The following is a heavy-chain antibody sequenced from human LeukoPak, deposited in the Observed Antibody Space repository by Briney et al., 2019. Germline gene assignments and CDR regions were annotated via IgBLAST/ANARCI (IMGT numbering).Heavy chain of an antibody. CDR3: ASNIKDCYEGKANWGYYYGMGV. J-gene: IGHJ6*04. D-gene: IGHD7-27*01. Sequence: GGSLRLSCAASGFTFSSYEMNWVRQAPGKGLEWVSYISSSGSTIYYADSVKGRFTISRDNAKNSLYLQMNSLRAEDTAVYYCASNIKDCYEGKANWGYYYGMGVLGKGTTVTVSS. V-gene: IGHV3-48*03. CDR1: GFTFSSYE. CDR2: ISSSGSTI.